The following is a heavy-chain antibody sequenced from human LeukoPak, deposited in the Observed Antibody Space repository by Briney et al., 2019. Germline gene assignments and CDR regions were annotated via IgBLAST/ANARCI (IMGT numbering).Heavy chain of an antibody. D-gene: IGHD4-17*01. CDR3: ARVRVKGQYYFDY. J-gene: IGHJ4*02. Sequence: GGSLRLSCAASGFTFSSYWMSWVRQAPGKGLEWVANIKQEGSEKYYVDSVKGRFTISRDNAKNSLYLQMNSLRAEDTAVYYCARVRVKGQYYFDYWGQGTLVTVSS. V-gene: IGHV3-7*01. CDR2: IKQEGSEK. CDR1: GFTFSSYW.